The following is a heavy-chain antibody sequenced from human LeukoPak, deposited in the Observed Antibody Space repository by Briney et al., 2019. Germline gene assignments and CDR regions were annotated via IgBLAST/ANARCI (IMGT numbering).Heavy chain of an antibody. Sequence: KPGGSLRLSCTTSGLTFSTSGFNWVRQAPGKGPEWVASIGPTGFDRYHADSIKGRFTISRDNANNFLYLQMDSLRAEDTAVYYCATETNGRHYDYWGQGTLLTVSS. CDR1: GLTFSTSG. J-gene: IGHJ4*02. V-gene: IGHV3-21*06. CDR3: ATETNGRHYDY. CDR2: IGPTGFDR. D-gene: IGHD1-14*01.